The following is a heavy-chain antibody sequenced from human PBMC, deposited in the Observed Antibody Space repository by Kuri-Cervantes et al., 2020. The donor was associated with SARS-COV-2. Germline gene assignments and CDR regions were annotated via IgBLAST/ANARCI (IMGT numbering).Heavy chain of an antibody. CDR1: GYTFTGYY. Sequence: ASVKVSCKASGYTFTGYYLHWVRQAPGQGLEWMGWINPNSGGTIYSQKFQGRVTMTRDTSISTAYMELSRLRSDDTAVYYCARQSIVVVPANWFDPWGQGTLVTVSS. J-gene: IGHJ5*02. CDR3: ARQSIVVVPANWFDP. D-gene: IGHD2-2*01. V-gene: IGHV1-2*02. CDR2: INPNSGGT.